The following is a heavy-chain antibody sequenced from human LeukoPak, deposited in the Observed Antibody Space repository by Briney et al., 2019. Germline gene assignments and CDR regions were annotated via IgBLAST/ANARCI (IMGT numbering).Heavy chain of an antibody. Sequence: SGTLSLTCAVSGGSISSNNWWTWVRQSPGKGLEWIGEIHHSGTTNYSPSLKSRVTISIDKSKNHFSLRLSSVTAADTAVYYCARTEYFFDYWGQGTLVTVSS. V-gene: IGHV4-4*02. CDR2: IHHSGTT. D-gene: IGHD3-10*01. J-gene: IGHJ4*02. CDR3: ARTEYFFDY. CDR1: GGSISSNNW.